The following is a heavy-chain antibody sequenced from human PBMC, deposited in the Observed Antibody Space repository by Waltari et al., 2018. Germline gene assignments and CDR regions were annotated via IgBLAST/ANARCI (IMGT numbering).Heavy chain of an antibody. D-gene: IGHD6-19*01. CDR1: GFTFSSYS. V-gene: IGHV3-21*01. Sequence: EVQLVESGGGLVKPGGSLRLSCAASGFTFSSYSMNWVRQAPGKGLEWVLSISSSSSYIYYADSVKGRFTISRDNAKNSLYLQMNSLRAEDTAVYYCARRGGMEGAALDYWGQGTLVTVSS. CDR2: ISSSSSYI. CDR3: ARRGGMEGAALDY. J-gene: IGHJ4*02.